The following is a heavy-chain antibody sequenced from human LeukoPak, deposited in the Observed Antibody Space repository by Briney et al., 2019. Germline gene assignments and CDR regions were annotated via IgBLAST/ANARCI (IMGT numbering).Heavy chain of an antibody. J-gene: IGHJ4*02. CDR3: ARGRATMVRGVSRPFDY. CDR1: GGSFSGYY. CDR2: INHSGST. Sequence: SETLSLTCAVYGGSFSGYYWSWIRQPPGTGLEWIGEINHSGSTNYNPSLKSRVTISVDTSKNQFSLKLSSVTAADTAVYYCARGRATMVRGVSRPFDYWGQGTLVTVSS. D-gene: IGHD3-10*01. V-gene: IGHV4-34*01.